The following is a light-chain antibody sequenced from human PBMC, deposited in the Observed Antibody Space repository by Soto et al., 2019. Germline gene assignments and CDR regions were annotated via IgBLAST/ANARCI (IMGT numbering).Light chain of an antibody. CDR2: AAS. J-gene: IGKJ1*01. Sequence: DIQMTQAPSSLSASVGDRVTISCRSSQSISIYLNWYQQKTGKAPELLIYAASKLQSGATSRFSASGSGTECTLTISSLQPVDFATYSFQQSYSTAVTFGQGTKVEIK. CDR1: QSISIY. V-gene: IGKV1-39*01. CDR3: QQSYSTAVT.